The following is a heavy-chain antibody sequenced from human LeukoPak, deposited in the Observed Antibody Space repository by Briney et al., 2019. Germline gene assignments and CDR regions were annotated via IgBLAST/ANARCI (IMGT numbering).Heavy chain of an antibody. CDR3: ASHVSGRYFDWFP. Sequence: ASVKVSCKASGGTFSSYAISWVRQAPGQGLEWMGGIIPIFGTANYAQKFQGRVTITTDESTSTAYMELSSLRSEDTAVYYCASHVSGRYFDWFPWGQGTLVTVSS. D-gene: IGHD3-9*01. CDR1: GGTFSSYA. V-gene: IGHV1-69*05. J-gene: IGHJ5*02. CDR2: IIPIFGTA.